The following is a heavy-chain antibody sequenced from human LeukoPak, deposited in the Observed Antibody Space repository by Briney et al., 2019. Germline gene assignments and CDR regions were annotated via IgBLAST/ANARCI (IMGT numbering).Heavy chain of an antibody. D-gene: IGHD6-19*01. V-gene: IGHV3-23*01. CDR1: GFTFSSYA. CDR3: AKVTDRSGWYWFDP. J-gene: IGHJ5*02. Sequence: GGSLRLSCAASGFTFSSYAMSWVRQAPGKGLEWVSAISGSGGSTYHADSVKGRFTISRDNSKNTLYLQMNSLRAEDPAVYYCAKVTDRSGWYWFDPWGQGTLVTVSS. CDR2: ISGSGGST.